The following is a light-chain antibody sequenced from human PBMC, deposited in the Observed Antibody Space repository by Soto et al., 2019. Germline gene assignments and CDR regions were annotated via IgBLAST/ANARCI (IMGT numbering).Light chain of an antibody. CDR2: GAS. V-gene: IGKV3-15*01. CDR3: QKCDYLPI. Sequence: EIMVTQSPPTLSVSPGERATLSCRANQSISINLAWYQQTPGQPPRLLIYGASTRATGVPDRFSGSGAWTEFTLTISSLQSVDVATYYCQKCDYLPIFGPGTTVDFK. J-gene: IGKJ3*01. CDR1: QSISIN.